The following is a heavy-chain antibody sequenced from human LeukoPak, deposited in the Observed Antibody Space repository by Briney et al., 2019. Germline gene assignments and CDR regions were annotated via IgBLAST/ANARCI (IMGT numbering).Heavy chain of an antibody. V-gene: IGHV3-7*01. CDR3: ARDGPLRKSYYYDSSGYYTSPFDY. J-gene: IGHJ4*02. CDR2: IKQVGSEK. Sequence: GGSLRLSCAASGFTFSSYWMSWVRQAPGKGLEWVANIKQVGSEKYYVDSVKGRFTISRDNAKNSLYLQMNSLRAEDTAVYYCARDGPLRKSYYYDSSGYYTSPFDYWGQGTLVTVSS. D-gene: IGHD3-22*01. CDR1: GFTFSSYW.